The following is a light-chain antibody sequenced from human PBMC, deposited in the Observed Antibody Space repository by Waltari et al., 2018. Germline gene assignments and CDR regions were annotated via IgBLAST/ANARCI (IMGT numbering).Light chain of an antibody. Sequence: QSVLTQTPSASGTPGQRVTISCSGSASNIGGNLVNWYQQLPRKAPKLLIYRSDPRPSGVPGRFSGSKSGTSAYLAISGLQSEDEADYVCASWDDSLNGHWVFGGGTKVTVL. CDR2: RSD. J-gene: IGLJ3*02. V-gene: IGLV1-44*01. CDR1: ASNIGGNL. CDR3: ASWDDSLNGHWV.